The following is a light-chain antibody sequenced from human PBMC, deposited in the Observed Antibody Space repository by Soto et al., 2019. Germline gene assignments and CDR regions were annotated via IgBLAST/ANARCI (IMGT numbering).Light chain of an antibody. CDR1: SSDIGGYNF. V-gene: IGLV2-14*03. Sequence: QSALTQPASMSGSPGQSITISCTGTSSDIGGYNFVSWYQRHPGKGPKLLIFDVNFRPSGASNRFSGSKSENTASLTISGLQPEDEADYYCSSYTTADTVIFGGGTKVTVL. J-gene: IGLJ2*01. CDR2: DVN. CDR3: SSYTTADTVI.